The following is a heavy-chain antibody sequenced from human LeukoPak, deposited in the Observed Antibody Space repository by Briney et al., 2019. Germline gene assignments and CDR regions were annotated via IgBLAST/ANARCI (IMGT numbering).Heavy chain of an antibody. CDR3: VKGAYMALYYFDY. Sequence: GGPLRLSCSASGFTFSSYAMHWVRQAPGKGLEYVSAISSNGGSTYYADSVKGRFTISRDNSKNTLYLQMSSLRAEDTAVYYCVKGAYMALYYFDYWGQGTLVTVSS. J-gene: IGHJ4*02. D-gene: IGHD2-2*02. CDR1: GFTFSSYA. V-gene: IGHV3-64D*06. CDR2: ISSNGGST.